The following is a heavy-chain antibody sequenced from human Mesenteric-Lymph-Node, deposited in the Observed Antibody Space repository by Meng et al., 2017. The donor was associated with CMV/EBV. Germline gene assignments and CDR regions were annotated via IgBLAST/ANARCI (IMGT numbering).Heavy chain of an antibody. D-gene: IGHD2-2*01. CDR1: GFTFDDYG. V-gene: IGHV3-7*03. CDR2: INPAGTEG. Sequence: GGSLRLSCAASGFTFDDYGMSWVRQAPGKGLEWVANINPAGTEGISVDSMKGRFTISRDNAKNSLYLQMNSLRAEDTAVYYCARYCGSTNCYHPYNWFGPWGQGTLVTVSS. J-gene: IGHJ5*02. CDR3: ARYCGSTNCYHPYNWFGP.